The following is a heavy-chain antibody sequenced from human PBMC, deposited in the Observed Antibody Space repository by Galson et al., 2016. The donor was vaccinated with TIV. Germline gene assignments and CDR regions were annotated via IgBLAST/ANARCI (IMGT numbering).Heavy chain of an antibody. J-gene: IGHJ6*02. V-gene: IGHV3-66*02. CDR1: GLTVKSNY. D-gene: IGHD2-21*01. Sequence: SLRLSCAAPGLTVKSNYMTWVRQAPGKGLEFVSLISSGGYTFYADSAKGRFTISRDNSKNTVFLQMNSLRPEDTAIYYCARDRRFCGNECYLYYYYGMDVWGQGTTVTVSS. CDR2: ISSGGYT. CDR3: ARDRRFCGNECYLYYYYGMDV.